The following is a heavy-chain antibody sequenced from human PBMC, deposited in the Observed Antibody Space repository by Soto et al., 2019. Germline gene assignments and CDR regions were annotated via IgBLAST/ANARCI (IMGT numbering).Heavy chain of an antibody. CDR2: IIPMFGTP. V-gene: IGHV1-69*01. D-gene: IGHD1-26*01. J-gene: IGHJ4*02. CDR1: GGTFDTYA. CDR3: ARDRDFGNYFDSAY. Sequence: QVQLVQSGAEVRKPGSSVRVSCKAAGGTFDTYAVSWVRQAPGQGLEWMGGIIPMFGTPYYAQRFQGRVTITADDSTGTAYIELRSMRSEDTAVYFCARDRDFGNYFDSAYWGQGTLVTVS.